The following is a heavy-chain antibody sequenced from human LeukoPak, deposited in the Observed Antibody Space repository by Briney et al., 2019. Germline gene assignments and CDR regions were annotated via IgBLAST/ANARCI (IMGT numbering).Heavy chain of an antibody. Sequence: ASVKVSCKASGYTFTHYGITWVRQAPGQGLEWMGWINPNSGGTNYAQKFQGRVTMTRDTSISTAYMELSRLRSDDTAVYYCARAYYDILTGYSPFDYWGQGTLVTVSS. CDR1: GYTFTHYG. D-gene: IGHD3-9*01. J-gene: IGHJ4*02. CDR2: INPNSGGT. CDR3: ARAYYDILTGYSPFDY. V-gene: IGHV1-2*02.